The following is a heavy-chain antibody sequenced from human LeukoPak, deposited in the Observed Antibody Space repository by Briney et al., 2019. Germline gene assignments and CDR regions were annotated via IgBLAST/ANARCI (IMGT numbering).Heavy chain of an antibody. D-gene: IGHD4-17*01. CDR1: GFTFSSYG. J-gene: IGHJ4*02. V-gene: IGHV3-23*01. CDR2: ISGSGGST. Sequence: GGSLRPSCAASGFTFSSYGMSWVRQAPGKGLEWVSAISGSGGSTYYADSVKGRFTISRDNSKNTLYLQMNSLRAEDTAVYYCAKDLSPEYGDYTKPIDYWGQGTLVAVSS. CDR3: AKDLSPEYGDYTKPIDY.